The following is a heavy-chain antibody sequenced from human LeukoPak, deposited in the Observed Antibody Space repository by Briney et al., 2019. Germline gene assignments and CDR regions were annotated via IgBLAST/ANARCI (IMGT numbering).Heavy chain of an antibody. CDR3: ARDYTVIAYYDFWSGYTPGAFDI. D-gene: IGHD3-3*01. J-gene: IGHJ3*02. CDR1: GFTFSSYA. Sequence: GGSLRLSCAASGFTFSSYAMSWVRQAPGKGLEWVSAISGSGGSTYYADSVKGRFTISRDNAKNSLYLQMNSLRAEDTAVYYCARDYTVIAYYDFWSGYTPGAFDIWGQGTMVTVSS. V-gene: IGHV3-23*01. CDR2: ISGSGGST.